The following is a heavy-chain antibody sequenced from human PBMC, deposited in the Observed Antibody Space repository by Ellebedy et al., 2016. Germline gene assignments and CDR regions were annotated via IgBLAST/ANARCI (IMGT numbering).Heavy chain of an antibody. V-gene: IGHV3-23*01. CDR2: ISAGGDNT. J-gene: IGHJ4*02. CDR1: GFTFSNFF. Sequence: GESLKISXAASGFTFSNFFMTWVRQAPGKGLEWVSTISAGGDNTRLADSVKGRFTVSRDNSRNTVYLRMNNLRVEDTALYYCRQGHYADYWGQGTLVTVSS. CDR3: RQGHYADY.